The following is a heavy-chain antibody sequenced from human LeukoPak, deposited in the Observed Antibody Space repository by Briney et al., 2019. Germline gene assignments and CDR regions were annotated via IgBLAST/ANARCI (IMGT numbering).Heavy chain of an antibody. CDR1: GFTFSSYE. CDR3: ARGRPLERRLFAYFDY. D-gene: IGHD1-1*01. J-gene: IGHJ4*02. CDR2: ISSSGSTI. Sequence: PGGSLRLSCAASGFTFSSYEMNWVRQAPGKGLEWVSYISSSGSTIYYADSVKGRSTISRDNAKNSLYLQMNSLRAEDTAVYYCARGRPLERRLFAYFDYWGQGTLVTVSS. V-gene: IGHV3-48*03.